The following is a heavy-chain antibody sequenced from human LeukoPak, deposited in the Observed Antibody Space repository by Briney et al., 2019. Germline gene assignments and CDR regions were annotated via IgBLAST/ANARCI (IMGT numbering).Heavy chain of an antibody. CDR1: TFSFSDYY. Sequence: PGGSLRLSCAASTFSFSDYYMSWIRQAPGRGLEWISYISSSGNIIYYADSLKGRFTVSRDNAKNSLYLQMNSLRAEDTAVYYCARGGYCYGDSCYTPGIIGLDYWGRGTLVTVSS. CDR2: ISSSGNII. D-gene: IGHD2-15*01. CDR3: ARGGYCYGDSCYTPGIIGLDY. V-gene: IGHV3-11*01. J-gene: IGHJ4*02.